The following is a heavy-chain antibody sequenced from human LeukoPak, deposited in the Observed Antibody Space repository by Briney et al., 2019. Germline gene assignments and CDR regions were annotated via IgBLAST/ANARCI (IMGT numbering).Heavy chain of an antibody. V-gene: IGHV1-69*04. J-gene: IGHJ4*02. D-gene: IGHD1-26*01. CDR1: GGTFSSYA. Sequence: ASAKVSCKASGGTFSSYAISWVRQAPGQGLEWMGRIIPILGIANYAQKFQGRVTITADKSTSTAYMELSSLRSEDTAVYYCAIQAVGATSDYWGQGTLVTVSS. CDR3: AIQAVGATSDY. CDR2: IIPILGIA.